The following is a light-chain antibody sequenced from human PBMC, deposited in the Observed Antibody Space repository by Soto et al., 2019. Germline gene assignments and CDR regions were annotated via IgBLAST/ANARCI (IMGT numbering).Light chain of an antibody. CDR3: QQYYSYPLT. V-gene: IGKV1-5*03. J-gene: IGKJ4*01. CDR2: KAS. CDR1: QSISSW. Sequence: DIQMTQSPSTLSASVGDRVTITCRASQSISSWLAWYQHKPGKAPNLLIHKASTLESGVPSRFSGSGSGTEFTLTVSSLQPDDFATYYCQQYYSYPLTFGGGTKVEIK.